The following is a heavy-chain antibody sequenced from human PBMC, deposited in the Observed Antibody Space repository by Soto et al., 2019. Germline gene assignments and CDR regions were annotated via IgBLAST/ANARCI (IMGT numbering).Heavy chain of an antibody. V-gene: IGHV1-2*04. Sequence: QVQLVQSGAEVKKPGASVKVSCKTSGYTFTGYYIHWVRQAPGQGLEWMGWINPNSGGTNYAQKFHGWVTMTRDTSISTAYMELSRLRSDDTAVYYCARDNTYYFDSSGYHDAFDIWGQGTMVTVSS. J-gene: IGHJ3*02. CDR2: INPNSGGT. CDR1: GYTFTGYY. CDR3: ARDNTYYFDSSGYHDAFDI. D-gene: IGHD3-22*01.